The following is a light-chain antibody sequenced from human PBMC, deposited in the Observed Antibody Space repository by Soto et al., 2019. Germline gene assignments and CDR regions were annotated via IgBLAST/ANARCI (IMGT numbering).Light chain of an antibody. Sequence: EIVMTQSPATLSVSPGERATLSCRARQSVSSNLAWYQQKPGQAPRLLIYGASTRATGIPARFSGSGSGTEFTLTISSLQSEDCAVYYCQQYDNWPRTFXQGTKVDIK. J-gene: IGKJ1*01. CDR3: QQYDNWPRT. CDR2: GAS. V-gene: IGKV3-15*01. CDR1: QSVSSN.